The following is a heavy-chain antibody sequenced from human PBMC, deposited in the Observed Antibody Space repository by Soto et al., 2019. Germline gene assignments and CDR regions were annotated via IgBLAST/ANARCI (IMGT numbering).Heavy chain of an antibody. CDR2: IYHSGST. CDR1: GGSISSSNW. D-gene: IGHD6-13*01. V-gene: IGHV4-4*02. J-gene: IGHJ4*02. Sequence: LSLTCAVSGGSISSSNWWSWVRQPPGKGLEWIGEIYHSGSTNYNPSLKSRVTISVDKSKNQFSLKLSSVTAADTAVYYCAREGPSSSWYYFDYWGQGTLVTVSS. CDR3: AREGPSSSWYYFDY.